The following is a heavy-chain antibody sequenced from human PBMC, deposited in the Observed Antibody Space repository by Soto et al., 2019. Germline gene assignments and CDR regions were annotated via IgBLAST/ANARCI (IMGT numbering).Heavy chain of an antibody. CDR3: ARGRALLWFGEGGLDY. J-gene: IGHJ4*02. CDR2: IYYSGST. V-gene: IGHV4-31*03. CDR1: GGSISSGGYY. Sequence: QVQLQESGPGLVKPSQTLSLTCTVSGGSISSGGYYWSWIRQHPGKGLEWIGYIYYSGSTYYNPSLKSRVTLSVDTSKNQFSLKLSSVTAADTAVYYCARGRALLWFGEGGLDYWGQGTLVTVSS. D-gene: IGHD3-10*01.